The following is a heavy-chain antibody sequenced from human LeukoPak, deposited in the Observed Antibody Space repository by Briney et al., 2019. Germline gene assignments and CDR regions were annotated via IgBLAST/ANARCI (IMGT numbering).Heavy chain of an antibody. CDR2: ISYDGSNK. CDR1: GFTFSSYG. CDR3: AKFPLELGDAFDI. D-gene: IGHD1-1*01. V-gene: IGHV3-30*18. J-gene: IGHJ3*02. Sequence: GGSLRLSCEASGFTFSSYGMHWVRQAPGKGLEWVAVISYDGSNKYYGDSVKGRFTISRDNSNYTLYLQMNSLRAEDTAVYYCAKFPLELGDAFDIWGQGTMVTVSS.